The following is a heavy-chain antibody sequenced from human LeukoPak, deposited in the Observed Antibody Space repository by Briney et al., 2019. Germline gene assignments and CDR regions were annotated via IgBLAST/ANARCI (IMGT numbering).Heavy chain of an antibody. CDR2: IYYSGST. V-gene: IGHV4-59*01. CDR3: ARDLSSGWHAFDI. D-gene: IGHD6-19*01. Sequence: SETLSLTCTVSGGSISSYYWSWIRQPPGKGLEWIGYIYYSGSTNYNPSLKSRVTISVDTSKNQFSLKLSSVTAADTAVYYCARDLSSGWHAFDIWGQGTMVTVSS. J-gene: IGHJ3*02. CDR1: GGSISSYY.